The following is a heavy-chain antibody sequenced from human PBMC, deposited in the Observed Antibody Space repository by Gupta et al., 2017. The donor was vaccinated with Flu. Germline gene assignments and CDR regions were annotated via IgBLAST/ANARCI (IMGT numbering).Heavy chain of an antibody. J-gene: IGHJ4*02. CDR2: MNHSVAA. V-gene: IGHV4-34*01. CDR3: NIMWEPNDC. Sequence: QVQLQQWGSGLVKPLETLSLTCVVSGVYFTDYSWTSIRQPPGKGLDWVEEMNHSVAANYNPSLSGLVRITKDMSKKQSSINKTSVTAAVTGGYYCNIMWEPNDCWGQGTLVTVSS. D-gene: IGHD1-26*01. CDR1: GVYFTDYS.